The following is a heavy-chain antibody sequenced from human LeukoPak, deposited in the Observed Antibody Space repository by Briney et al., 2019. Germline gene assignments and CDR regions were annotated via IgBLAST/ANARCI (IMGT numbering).Heavy chain of an antibody. CDR1: GYSFSNYY. V-gene: IGHV1-46*01. Sequence: ASVKVSCKASGYSFSNYYMHWVRQAPGQGLEWMGIFSPSGRGTAYAQKFQGRVTMTSDTSTSTLYMELSSLRSADTDVYYCARDHYYGSGSSYGGPDYWGQGTLVIVSS. CDR2: FSPSGRGT. D-gene: IGHD3-10*01. CDR3: ARDHYYGSGSSYGGPDY. J-gene: IGHJ4*02.